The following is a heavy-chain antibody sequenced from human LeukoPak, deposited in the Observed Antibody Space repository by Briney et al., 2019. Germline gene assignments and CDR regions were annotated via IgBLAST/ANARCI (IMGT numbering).Heavy chain of an antibody. CDR1: GGSISSYY. J-gene: IGHJ4*02. D-gene: IGHD5-12*01. CDR3: ARSGLRHNYFDY. Sequence: SSETLSLTCTVSGGSISSYYWSWIRQPPGKGLEWIGYIYYSGSTNYNPSLKSRVTISVDTSKNQFSLKLSSVTAADTAVYYCARSGLRHNYFDYWGQGTLVTVSS. CDR2: IYYSGST. V-gene: IGHV4-59*08.